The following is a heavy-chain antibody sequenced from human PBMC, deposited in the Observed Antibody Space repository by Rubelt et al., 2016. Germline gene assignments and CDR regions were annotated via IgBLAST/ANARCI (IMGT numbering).Heavy chain of an antibody. Sequence: ISSSGSTIYYADSVKGRFTISRDNAKNSLYLQMNSLRAEDTAVYYCARALPDYYYYGMDVWGQGTTVTVSS. CDR2: ISSSGSTI. CDR3: ARALPDYYYYGMDV. V-gene: IGHV3-11*01. J-gene: IGHJ6*02.